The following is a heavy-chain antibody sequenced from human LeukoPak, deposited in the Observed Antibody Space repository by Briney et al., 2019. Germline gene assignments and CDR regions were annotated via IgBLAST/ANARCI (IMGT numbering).Heavy chain of an antibody. J-gene: IGHJ4*02. CDR3: ARGPGLVVVPAAPKDYFDY. D-gene: IGHD2-2*01. Sequence: SETLSLTCAVYGGSFSGYYWSWIRQPPGKGLEWIGEINHSGSTNYNPSLKSRVTISVDTSKNQFSLKLSSVTAADTAVYYCARGPGLVVVPAAPKDYFDYWGQGTLVTVSS. CDR1: GGSFSGYY. V-gene: IGHV4-34*01. CDR2: INHSGST.